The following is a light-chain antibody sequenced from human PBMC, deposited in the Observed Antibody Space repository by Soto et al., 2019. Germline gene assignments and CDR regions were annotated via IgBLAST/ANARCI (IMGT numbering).Light chain of an antibody. CDR2: GAS. V-gene: IGKV3-20*01. J-gene: IGKJ5*01. CDR1: QSVSRSY. CDR3: QQYGSSPRIT. Sequence: EIVLTQSPGTLSLSPGERATLSCRASQSVSRSYLAWYQQKPGQAPRLLIYGASSRATGIADRFSGSGSGTYFTLTISRLEPEDFAVYYCQQYGSSPRITFGQGTRLEIK.